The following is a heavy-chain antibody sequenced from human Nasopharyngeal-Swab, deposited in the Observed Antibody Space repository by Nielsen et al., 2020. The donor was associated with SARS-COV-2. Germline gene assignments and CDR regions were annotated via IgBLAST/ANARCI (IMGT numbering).Heavy chain of an antibody. D-gene: IGHD6-6*01. J-gene: IGHJ4*02. V-gene: IGHV3-23*01. Sequence: GESLKISCAASGFTFSYYYMSWVRQAPGKGLEWVSAISGSGGSTYYADSVKGRFTISRDNSKNTLYLQMNSLRAEDTAVYYCAKDTSLKIRYSSSSHFDYWGQGTLVTVSS. CDR1: GFTFSYYY. CDR3: AKDTSLKIRYSSSSHFDY. CDR2: ISGSGGST.